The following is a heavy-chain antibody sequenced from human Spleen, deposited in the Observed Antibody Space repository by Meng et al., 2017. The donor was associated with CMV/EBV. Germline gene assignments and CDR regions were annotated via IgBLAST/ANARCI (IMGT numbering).Heavy chain of an antibody. D-gene: IGHD1-26*01. CDR2: IYYSGST. CDR1: GGSISSYY. Sequence: GSLRLSCTVSGGSISSYYWSWIRQPPGKGLEWIGYIYYSGSTNYNPSLKSRVTISVDTSKNQFSLKLSSVTAADTAVYYCARQVGGSYYRHYYYGMDVWGQGTTVTVSS. J-gene: IGHJ6*02. CDR3: ARQVGGSYYRHYYYGMDV. V-gene: IGHV4-59*08.